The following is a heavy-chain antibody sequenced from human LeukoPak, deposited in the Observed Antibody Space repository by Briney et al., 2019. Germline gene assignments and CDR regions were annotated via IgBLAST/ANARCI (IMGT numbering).Heavy chain of an antibody. V-gene: IGHV3-48*03. CDR1: GFTFSSYE. J-gene: IGHJ5*02. Sequence: PGGSLRLSCAASGFTFSSYEMTWVRQAPGKGLEWVSYISSTGYTIYYADSVKGRFTISRDNAKNSLYLQMNSLRDEDTAVYYCASRRGGWFDPWGQGTLVTVSS. D-gene: IGHD3-16*01. CDR2: ISSTGYTI. CDR3: ASRRGGWFDP.